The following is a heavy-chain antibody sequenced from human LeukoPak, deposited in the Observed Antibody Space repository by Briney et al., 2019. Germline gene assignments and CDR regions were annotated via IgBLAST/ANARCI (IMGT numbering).Heavy chain of an antibody. CDR3: ASQKGVVGVDY. J-gene: IGHJ4*02. CDR1: GGTFISYA. D-gene: IGHD1-26*01. CDR2: IIPIFGTA. V-gene: IGHV1-69*05. Sequence: ASVKVSCKASGGTFISYAISWVRQAPGQGLEWMGRIIPIFGTANYAQKFQGRVTITTDESTSTAYMELSSLGSEDTAVYYCASQKGVVGVDYWGQGTLVTVSS.